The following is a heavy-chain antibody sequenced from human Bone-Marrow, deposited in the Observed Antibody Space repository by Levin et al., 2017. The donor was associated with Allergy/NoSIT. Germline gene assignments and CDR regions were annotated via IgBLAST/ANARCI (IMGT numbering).Heavy chain of an antibody. CDR1: GYSISSGYY. J-gene: IGHJ4*02. CDR3: ARAQAPYDILTGYSY. CDR2: IYHSGST. V-gene: IGHV4-38-2*02. Sequence: PSETLSLTCTVSGYSISSGYYWGWIRQPPGKGLEWIGSIYHSGSTYYNPSLKSRVTISVDTSKNQFSLKLSSVTAADTAVYYCARAQAPYDILTGYSYWGQGTLVTVSS. D-gene: IGHD3-9*01.